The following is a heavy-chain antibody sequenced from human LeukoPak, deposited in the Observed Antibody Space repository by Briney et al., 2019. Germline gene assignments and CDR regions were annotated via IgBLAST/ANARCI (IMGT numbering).Heavy chain of an antibody. Sequence: GGSLRLSCAASGFTFSSYAMSWVRQAPGKGLEWVSVIYSGGSTDYADSVKGRFTISRDNSKNTLYLQMNSLRAEDTAVYYCARDPYGGNWFDYWGQGTLVTVSS. D-gene: IGHD4-23*01. J-gene: IGHJ4*02. V-gene: IGHV3-66*01. CDR3: ARDPYGGNWFDY. CDR1: GFTFSSYA. CDR2: IYSGGST.